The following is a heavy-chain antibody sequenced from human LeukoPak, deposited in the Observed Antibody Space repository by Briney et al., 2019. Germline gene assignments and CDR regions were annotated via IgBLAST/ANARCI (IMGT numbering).Heavy chain of an antibody. D-gene: IGHD3-3*01. CDR1: GGSISSGSYY. Sequence: SETLSLTCTVSGGSISSGSYYWRWIRQPAGKGLEWIGRIYTSGSTNYNPPLKSRVTISVDTSKNQFSLKLSSVTAADTAVYYCAGFWSGYYGFDYWGQGTLVTVSS. CDR2: IYTSGST. J-gene: IGHJ4*02. V-gene: IGHV4-61*02. CDR3: AGFWSGYYGFDY.